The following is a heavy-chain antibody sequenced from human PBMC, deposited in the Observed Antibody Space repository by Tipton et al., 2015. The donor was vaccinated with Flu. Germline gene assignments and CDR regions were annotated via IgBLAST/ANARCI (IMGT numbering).Heavy chain of an antibody. CDR3: ARDPSLGMPDYFDY. CDR1: GGSIGNYY. J-gene: IGHJ4*02. CDR2: IYNSEYT. Sequence: TLSLTCTVSGGSIGNYYWNWIRQPPGKGVEWIGYIYNSEYTKYSPSLKSRVTISVDTSKKQFSLQLRSVTAADTAVYYCARDPSLGMPDYFDYWGQGTLVTASS. V-gene: IGHV4-59*12. D-gene: IGHD2-2*01.